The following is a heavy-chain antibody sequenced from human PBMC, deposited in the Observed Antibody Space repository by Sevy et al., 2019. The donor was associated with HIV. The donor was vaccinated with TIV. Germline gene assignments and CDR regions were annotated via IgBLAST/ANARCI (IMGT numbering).Heavy chain of an antibody. CDR2: IYYSGST. CDR3: ARHPVGDYDFWSGYYKRYNWFDP. CDR1: GGSISSSSYY. V-gene: IGHV4-39*01. Sequence: SETLSLTCTVSGGSISSSSYYWGWIRQPPGKGLVWIGSIYYSGSTYYNPSLKSRVTISVDTSKNQFSLKLSSVTAADTAVYYCARHPVGDYDFWSGYYKRYNWFDPWGQGTLVTVSS. D-gene: IGHD3-3*01. J-gene: IGHJ5*02.